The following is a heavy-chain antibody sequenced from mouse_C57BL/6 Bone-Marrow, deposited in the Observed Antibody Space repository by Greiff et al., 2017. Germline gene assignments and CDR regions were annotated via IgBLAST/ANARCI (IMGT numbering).Heavy chain of an antibody. Sequence: QVQLQQPGTELVKPGASVKLSCKASGYTFTSYWLHWVKQRPGQGLEWIGNINPSNGGTNYNEKFKSKATLTVDKSSSTAYMQLSSLTSEDSAVYYCARSHYYGGDFDYWGQGTTLTVSS. V-gene: IGHV1-53*01. J-gene: IGHJ2*01. D-gene: IGHD1-2*01. CDR3: ARSHYYGGDFDY. CDR1: GYTFTSYW. CDR2: INPSNGGT.